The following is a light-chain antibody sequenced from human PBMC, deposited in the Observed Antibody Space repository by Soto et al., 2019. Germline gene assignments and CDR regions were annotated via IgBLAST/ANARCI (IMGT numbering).Light chain of an antibody. Sequence: DIQMTQSPSSLSASIGDRVTISCRASQTINTYLNWYQQKVGEAPKLLIYGASSLESGVPSRFGGRGSGTDFTLTVSSLQPEDFATYYCLESFSAPITFGQGTRLEIK. CDR2: GAS. V-gene: IGKV1-39*01. CDR3: LESFSAPIT. J-gene: IGKJ5*01. CDR1: QTINTY.